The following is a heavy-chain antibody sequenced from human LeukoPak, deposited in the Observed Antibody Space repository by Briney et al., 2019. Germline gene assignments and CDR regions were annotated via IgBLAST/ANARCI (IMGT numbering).Heavy chain of an antibody. CDR3: ANSVAGNHPFDY. J-gene: IGHJ4*02. CDR1: GFTFSSYA. Sequence: GGSLRLSCAASGFTFSSYAMSWVRQAPGKGLEWVSAISGSGGTTYYADSVKGRFTISRDNSKSTLYLQMNSLRAEDTAVYYCANSVAGNHPFDYWGQGTLVTVSS. D-gene: IGHD6-19*01. CDR2: ISGSGGTT. V-gene: IGHV3-23*01.